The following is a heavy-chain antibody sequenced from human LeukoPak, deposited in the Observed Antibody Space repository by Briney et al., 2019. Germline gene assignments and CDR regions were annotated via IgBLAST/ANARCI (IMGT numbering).Heavy chain of an antibody. Sequence: KPSETLSLTCAVSGYSISSGYYWGWIRPPPGKGLEWIGSIYHSGSTYYNPSLKSRVTISVDTSKNQFSLKLSSVTAADTAVYYCARDSITGSTRWFDPWGQGTLVTVSS. D-gene: IGHD1-20*01. V-gene: IGHV4-38-2*02. J-gene: IGHJ5*02. CDR2: IYHSGST. CDR1: GYSISSGYY. CDR3: ARDSITGSTRWFDP.